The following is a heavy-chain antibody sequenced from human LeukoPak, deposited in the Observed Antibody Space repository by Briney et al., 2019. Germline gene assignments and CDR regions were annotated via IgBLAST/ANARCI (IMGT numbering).Heavy chain of an antibody. CDR3: ARDQLIAAAGIRSNWFDP. J-gene: IGHJ5*02. D-gene: IGHD6-13*01. CDR2: INQDGSAK. V-gene: IGHV3-7*01. Sequence: GGSLRLSCAASGFTFNRHWMSWVRQAPGEGLDWVASINQDGSAKNYVDSVRGRFIISRDNAKSSLYLQMNSLRAEDTAVYYCARDQLIAAAGIRSNWFDPWGQGTLVTVSS. CDR1: GFTFNRHW.